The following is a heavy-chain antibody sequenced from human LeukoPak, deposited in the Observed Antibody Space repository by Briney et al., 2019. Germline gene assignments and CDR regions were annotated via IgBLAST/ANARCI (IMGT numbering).Heavy chain of an antibody. CDR3: AKDRGRTWVQVAN. CDR2: ISSSGSTI. J-gene: IGHJ4*02. D-gene: IGHD2-15*01. V-gene: IGHV3-48*03. CDR1: GFIFSSYE. Sequence: GGSLRLSCAASGFIFSSYEMNWVRQAPRKGLEWVSYISSSGSTIYYADSVKGRFTISRDNSKNTLYLQMNSLGVEDTAVYYCAKDRGRTWVQVANWGQGTLVTVSS.